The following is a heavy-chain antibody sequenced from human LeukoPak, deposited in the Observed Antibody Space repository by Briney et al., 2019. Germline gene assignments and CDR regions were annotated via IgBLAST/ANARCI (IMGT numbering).Heavy chain of an antibody. CDR3: ARADADDYGDYSPFDY. Sequence: SQTLSLTCTVSGGSISSGGYYWSWIRQPPGKGLEWIGYIYHSGSTYYNPSLKSRVTISVDRSKNQFSLKLSSVTAADTAVYYCARADADDYGDYSPFDYWGQGTLVTVSS. CDR2: IYHSGST. V-gene: IGHV4-30-2*01. J-gene: IGHJ4*02. D-gene: IGHD4-17*01. CDR1: GGSISSGGYY.